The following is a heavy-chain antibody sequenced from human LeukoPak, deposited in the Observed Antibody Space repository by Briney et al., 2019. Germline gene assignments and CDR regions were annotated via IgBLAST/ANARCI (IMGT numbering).Heavy chain of an antibody. Sequence: PSETLSLTCAVYGGSFSGYYWSWIRQPPGKGLEWIGYISYSGSTNYNPSLKSRVTISVDTSKNQFSLKLSSVTAADTAVYYCARLSATVTTIFDYWGQGTLVTVSS. CDR2: ISYSGST. D-gene: IGHD4-17*01. CDR1: GGSFSGYY. V-gene: IGHV4-59*01. J-gene: IGHJ4*02. CDR3: ARLSATVTTIFDY.